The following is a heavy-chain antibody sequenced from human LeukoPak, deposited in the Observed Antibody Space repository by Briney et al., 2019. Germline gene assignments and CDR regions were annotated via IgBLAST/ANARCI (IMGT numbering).Heavy chain of an antibody. CDR1: GFTFSSYA. CDR3: ASETGSCFDP. D-gene: IGHD3-9*01. V-gene: IGHV3-64*01. J-gene: IGHJ5*02. CDR2: ISSNGGST. Sequence: GGSLRLSCVASGFTFSSYAMYWVRQAPGKGLEYVSAISSNGGSTYYANSVKGRFTISRDNSKNTLYLQMGSLRAEDMAVYYCASETGSCFDPWGQGTLVTVSS.